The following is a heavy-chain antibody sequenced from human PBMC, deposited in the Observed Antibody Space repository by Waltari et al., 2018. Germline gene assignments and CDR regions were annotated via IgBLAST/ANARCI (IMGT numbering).Heavy chain of an antibody. J-gene: IGHJ2*01. Sequence: EVQLVESGGGFVEPGGSLRLSCAASGFAFSKAWMRWVRQAPGKGVGWIGSIRKKKEGETTDYAAPVKGRFTISRDDSENTMYLQMDRMTTEDTAVYYCVTDWGVVGNPAGRYLDRWGRGTLVSVSS. V-gene: IGHV3-15*01. CDR1: GFAFSKAW. D-gene: IGHD1-26*01. CDR2: IRKKKEGETT. CDR3: VTDWGVVGNPAGRYLDR.